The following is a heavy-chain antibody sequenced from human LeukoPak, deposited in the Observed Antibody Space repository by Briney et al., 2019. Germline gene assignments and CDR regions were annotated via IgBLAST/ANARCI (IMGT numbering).Heavy chain of an antibody. CDR3: AKSSPTNGWY. CDR2: ISGSGSGGGT. V-gene: IGHV3-23*01. Sequence: PGGSLRLSCAASGFTFNNNAMSWVRQAPGKGLEWVSTISGSGSGGGTNYADSVKGRFTISRDNSKDTLYLQMNSLRAEDTAVYYCAKSSPTNGWYWGQGTLVTVSS. D-gene: IGHD2-15*01. CDR1: GFTFNNNA. J-gene: IGHJ4*02.